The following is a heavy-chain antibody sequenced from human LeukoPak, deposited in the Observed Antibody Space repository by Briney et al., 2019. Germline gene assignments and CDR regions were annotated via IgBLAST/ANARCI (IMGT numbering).Heavy chain of an antibody. Sequence: GGSLRLSCAASGFTFDDYGMSWVRQAPGKGLEWVSGINWNGGSTGSADSVKGRFTISRDNAKNSLYLQMNSLRAEDTALYYRARDLGFRSGLYYFDYWGQGTLVTVSS. CDR3: ARDLGFRSGLYYFDY. CDR2: INWNGGST. CDR1: GFTFDDYG. D-gene: IGHD3-16*01. V-gene: IGHV3-20*04. J-gene: IGHJ4*02.